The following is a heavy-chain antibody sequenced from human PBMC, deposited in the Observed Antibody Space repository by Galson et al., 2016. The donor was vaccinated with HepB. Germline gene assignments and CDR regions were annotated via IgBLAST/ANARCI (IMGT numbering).Heavy chain of an antibody. V-gene: IGHV3-30*18. D-gene: IGHD2-2*01. CDR2: ISYDGSNK. Sequence: SLRLSCAASGFTFSSYGMHWVRQAPGKGLEWVAFISYDGSNKKYADSVKGRFTISRDNSKKTLYLQMNSLRAEETAVYYCAKDSRIYCSSASCHDHFHYWGQGTLVTVSS. J-gene: IGHJ4*02. CDR1: GFTFSSYG. CDR3: AKDSRIYCSSASCHDHFHY.